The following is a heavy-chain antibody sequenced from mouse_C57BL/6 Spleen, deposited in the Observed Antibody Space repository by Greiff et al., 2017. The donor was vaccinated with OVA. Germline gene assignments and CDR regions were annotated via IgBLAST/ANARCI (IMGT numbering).Heavy chain of an antibody. D-gene: IGHD1-3*01. CDR1: GFSLTSYG. CDR3: ASYNIYYAMDY. Sequence: HVQLKESGPGLVQPSQSLSITCTVPGFSLTSYGVHWVRQSPGKGLEWLGVIWSGGSTDSNAAFISRLSISKDNSKSQVFFKMNSLQADDTAIYYCASYNIYYAMDYWGQGTSVTVSS. V-gene: IGHV2-2*01. J-gene: IGHJ4*01. CDR2: IWSGGST.